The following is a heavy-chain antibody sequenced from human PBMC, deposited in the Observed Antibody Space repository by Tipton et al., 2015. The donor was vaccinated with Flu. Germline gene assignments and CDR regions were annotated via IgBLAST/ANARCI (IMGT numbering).Heavy chain of an antibody. D-gene: IGHD6-19*01. J-gene: IGHJ6*02. CDR3: ASRGGAVARRTGRAGYYYYGMDV. Sequence: SLRLSCAASGFTFSSYGMHWVRQAPGKGLEWVAVIWYDGSNKYYADSVKGRFTISRDNSKNTLYLQMNSLRAEDTAVYYCASRGGAVARRTGRAGYYYYGMDVWGQGTTVTVSS. CDR1: GFTFSSYG. V-gene: IGHV3-33*01. CDR2: IWYDGSNK.